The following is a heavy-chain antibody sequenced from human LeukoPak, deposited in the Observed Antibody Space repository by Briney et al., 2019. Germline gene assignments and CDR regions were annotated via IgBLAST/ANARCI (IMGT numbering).Heavy chain of an antibody. J-gene: IGHJ4*02. CDR2: ISVSGGST. D-gene: IGHD3-3*01. Sequence: GGSLGLSCAASGFTFSTYAMSWVRQAPGKGLQWVSGISVSGGSTYYVDSVKGRFTISRDNSKNTLYLQMNSLRAEDTAIYYCATLPDYDLFYWGQGTLVTVSS. V-gene: IGHV3-23*01. CDR1: GFTFSTYA. CDR3: ATLPDYDLFY.